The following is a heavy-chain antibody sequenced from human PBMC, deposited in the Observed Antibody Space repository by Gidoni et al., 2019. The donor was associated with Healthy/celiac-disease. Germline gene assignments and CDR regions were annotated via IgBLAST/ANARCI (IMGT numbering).Heavy chain of an antibody. Sequence: QVQLVESGGVVVKPGSSMRLSCAAFGFTFSSYASHWVRNVSGKGLEWVAVISYDGSNKYYADSVKGRFTISRDNSKNTLYLQMNSLRAEDTAVYYCARERLYYFDYWGQGTLVTVSS. V-gene: IGHV3-30-3*01. J-gene: IGHJ4*02. CDR3: ARERLYYFDY. CDR1: GFTFSSYA. CDR2: ISYDGSNK.